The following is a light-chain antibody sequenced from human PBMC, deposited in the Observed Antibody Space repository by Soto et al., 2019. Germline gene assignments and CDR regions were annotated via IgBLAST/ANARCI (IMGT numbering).Light chain of an antibody. J-gene: IGKJ2*01. V-gene: IGKV1-5*01. Sequence: DIQMTQSPSTLSASVGDRVTITCRASQSISSWLAWYQQKPGKAPKLLIYDASSLESGVPSRFSGSGSGTEFPRSISSLQSDDVATYYCQQDNSYPYTCGQGTKLEIK. CDR1: QSISSW. CDR3: QQDNSYPYT. CDR2: DAS.